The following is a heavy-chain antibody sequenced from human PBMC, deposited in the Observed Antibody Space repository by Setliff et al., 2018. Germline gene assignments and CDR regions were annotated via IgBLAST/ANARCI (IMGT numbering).Heavy chain of an antibody. CDR1: GGTFSDYY. J-gene: IGHJ4*02. CDR3: ARGTSNGYNYWQFDY. D-gene: IGHD5-12*01. CDR2: IHHGGST. Sequence: PSETLSLTCAAYGGTFSDYYWTWIRQPPGKGLEWIGEIHHGGSTNYNPSLKSRATISVDTSKNQFSLSLRSVTAADTAVYYCARGTSNGYNYWQFDYWGQGALVTVSS. V-gene: IGHV4-34*01.